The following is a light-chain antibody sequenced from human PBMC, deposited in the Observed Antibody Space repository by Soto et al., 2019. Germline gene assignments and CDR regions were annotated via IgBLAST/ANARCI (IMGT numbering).Light chain of an antibody. Sequence: EIVLTQSPGTLSLSPGERATLSCRASQSVPSNFLAWYQQKPGQAPILLIYGVSRRATGIPDRFSGSGSGTDFTLTISRLELEDFAVYYCQQYDSSWTFGQGTMVEIK. J-gene: IGKJ1*01. CDR2: GVS. CDR3: QQYDSSWT. CDR1: QSVPSNF. V-gene: IGKV3-20*01.